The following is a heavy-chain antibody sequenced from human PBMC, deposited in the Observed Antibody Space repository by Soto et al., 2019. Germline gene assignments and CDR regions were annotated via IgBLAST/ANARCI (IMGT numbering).Heavy chain of an antibody. D-gene: IGHD1-20*01. J-gene: IGHJ4*02. Sequence: PGGSLRLSCAASGFTFSSYAMHWVRQAPGKGLEWVAVISYDGSNKYYADSVKGRFTISRDNSKNTLYLQMNSLRAEDTAVYYCARVGLTGTTVYWGQGTLVTVSS. V-gene: IGHV3-30-3*01. CDR2: ISYDGSNK. CDR1: GFTFSSYA. CDR3: ARVGLTGTTVY.